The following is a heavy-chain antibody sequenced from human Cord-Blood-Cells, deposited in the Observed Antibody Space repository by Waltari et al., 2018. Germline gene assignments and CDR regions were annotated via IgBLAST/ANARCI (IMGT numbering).Heavy chain of an antibody. CDR1: GGSFSGYY. Sequence: QVQLQQWGAGLLKPSETLSLTCAVYGGSFSGYYWSWIRQPPGKGLEWIGEINHSGSTNYNPSLKGRVTISVDTSKNQFSLKLSSVTAADTAVYYCAREGSYGSGSYFDYWGQGTLVTVSS. J-gene: IGHJ4*02. CDR3: AREGSYGSGSYFDY. V-gene: IGHV4-34*01. D-gene: IGHD3-10*01. CDR2: INHSGST.